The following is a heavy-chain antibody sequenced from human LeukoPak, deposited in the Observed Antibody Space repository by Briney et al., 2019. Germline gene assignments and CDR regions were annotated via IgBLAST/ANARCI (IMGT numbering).Heavy chain of an antibody. J-gene: IGHJ3*02. V-gene: IGHV1-69*04. CDR2: IIPILGIA. Sequence: SVKVSCKASGYTFINYGISWVRQAPGQGLESRGRIIPILGIANYAQKFQGRVTITADKSTSTAYMELSSLRSEDTAVYYCAGQRGGYWQGAFDIWGQGTMVTVSS. D-gene: IGHD3-22*01. CDR1: GYTFINYG. CDR3: AGQRGGYWQGAFDI.